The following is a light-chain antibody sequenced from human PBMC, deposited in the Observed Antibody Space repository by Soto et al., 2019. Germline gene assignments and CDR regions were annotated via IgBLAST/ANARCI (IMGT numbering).Light chain of an antibody. CDR1: SSDVGGYNY. CDR3: SSYRRSSTLVV. J-gene: IGLJ2*01. CDR2: DVS. Sequence: QSALTQPASVSGSPGQSITISCTGTSSDVGGYNYVSWYHQHPGKAPKLMIYDVSNRPSGVSNRFSGSKSGNTASLTISGLQAEDEADYYCSSYRRSSTLVVFGGGTKLTVL. V-gene: IGLV2-14*01.